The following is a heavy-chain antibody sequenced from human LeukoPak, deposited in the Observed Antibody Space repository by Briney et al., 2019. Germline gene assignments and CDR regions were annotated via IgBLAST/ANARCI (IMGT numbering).Heavy chain of an antibody. CDR2: IYYSGST. CDR3: ATVVPAAYNWFDR. Sequence: SETLSLTCTVSGGSISSGGYYWSWIRQHPGKGLEWIGYIYYSGSTYYNPSLKSRVTISVDTSKDQFSLKLSSVTAADTAVYYCATVVPAAYNWFDRCGQGTLVTVSS. D-gene: IGHD2-2*01. CDR1: GGSISSGGYY. V-gene: IGHV4-31*03. J-gene: IGHJ5*02.